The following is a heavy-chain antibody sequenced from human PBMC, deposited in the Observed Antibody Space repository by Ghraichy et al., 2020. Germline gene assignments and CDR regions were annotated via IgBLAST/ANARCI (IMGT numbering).Heavy chain of an antibody. CDR1: GGTFSSYA. CDR2: IIPIFGTA. Sequence: SVKVSCKASGGTFSSYAISWVRQAPGQGLEWMGGIIPIFGTANYAQKFQGRVTITADESTSTAYMELSSLRSEDTAVYYCARGGVGAINYFDYWGQGTLVTVSS. V-gene: IGHV1-69*13. D-gene: IGHD1-26*01. CDR3: ARGGVGAINYFDY. J-gene: IGHJ4*02.